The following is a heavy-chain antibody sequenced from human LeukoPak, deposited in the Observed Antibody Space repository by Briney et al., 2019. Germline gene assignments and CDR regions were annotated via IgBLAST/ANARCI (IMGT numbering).Heavy chain of an antibody. CDR3: AKDGVAAAGTELDY. D-gene: IGHD6-13*01. Sequence: HPGGSLRLSCAASGFTFSSYAMSWVRQAPGKGLEWVSAISGSGGSTYYADSVKGRFTISRDNSKNTLYLQMNSLRAEDTAVYYCAKDGVAAAGTELDYWGQGTLVTVSS. V-gene: IGHV3-23*01. CDR1: GFTFSSYA. J-gene: IGHJ4*02. CDR2: ISGSGGST.